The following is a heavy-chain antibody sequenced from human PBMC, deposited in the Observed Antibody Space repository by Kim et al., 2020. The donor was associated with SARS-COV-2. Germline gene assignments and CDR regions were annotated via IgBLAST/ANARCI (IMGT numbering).Heavy chain of an antibody. CDR3: ARGVGGYQHYYYYGMDV. J-gene: IGHJ6*02. V-gene: IGHV3-33*08. CDR2: IWYDGSNK. D-gene: IGHD2-2*01. Sequence: GGSLRLSCAASGFTFSSYGMHWVRQAPGKGLEWVAVIWYDGSNKYYADSVKGRFTISRDNSKNTLYLQMNSLRAEDTAVYYCARGVGGYQHYYYYGMDVWGQGTTVTVSS. CDR1: GFTFSSYG.